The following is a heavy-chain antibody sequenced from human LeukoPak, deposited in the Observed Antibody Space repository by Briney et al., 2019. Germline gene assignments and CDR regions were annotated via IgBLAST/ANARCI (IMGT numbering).Heavy chain of an antibody. CDR3: AELGITMIGGV. J-gene: IGHJ6*04. D-gene: IGHD3-10*02. CDR1: GLTFSSYE. V-gene: IGHV3-48*03. CDR2: ISSSGSTI. Sequence: PGGSLRLSCAASGLTFSSYELNWFRKAPGKGREWFSYISSSGSTIYYADSVKGRFTISRDNAKNSLYLQMNSLRAEDTAVYYCAELGITMIGGVWGKGTTVTICS.